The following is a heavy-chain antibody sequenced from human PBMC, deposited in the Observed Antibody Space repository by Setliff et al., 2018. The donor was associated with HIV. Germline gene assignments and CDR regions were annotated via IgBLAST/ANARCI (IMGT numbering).Heavy chain of an antibody. CDR3: VHRASRTYSSGWYALPGDFQH. V-gene: IGHV2-5*01. D-gene: IGHD6-19*01. CDR2: IYWNDDK. Sequence: TLTLTCTFSGFSLSTIGVGVGWIRQPPGKALEWLALIYWNDDKRYSPSLRSRLTITKDTSKDQVVLKMTNMDPVDTATYYCVHRASRTYSSGWYALPGDFQHWGQGTLVTVSS. J-gene: IGHJ1*01. CDR1: GFSLSTIGVG.